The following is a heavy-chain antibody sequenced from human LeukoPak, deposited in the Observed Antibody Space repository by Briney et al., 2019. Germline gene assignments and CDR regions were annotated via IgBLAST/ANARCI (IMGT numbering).Heavy chain of an antibody. D-gene: IGHD3-3*01. Sequence: PGGSLRLSCTASGFTFSNYWMSWVRQAPGKGLEWVANIKQDGSEKYYVGSVKGRFTISRDNTKNSLYLQMNSLRAEDTAVYYCAKDGRFLEWLFMYWGQGTLVTVSS. CDR1: GFTFSNYW. CDR2: IKQDGSEK. V-gene: IGHV3-7*03. J-gene: IGHJ4*02. CDR3: AKDGRFLEWLFMY.